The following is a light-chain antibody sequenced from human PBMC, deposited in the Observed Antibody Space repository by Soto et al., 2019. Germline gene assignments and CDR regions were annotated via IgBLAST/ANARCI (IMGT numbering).Light chain of an antibody. V-gene: IGLV2-8*01. Sequence: QAVVTQPPSASGSPGQSVTISCTGTKNAIGVYDFVSWYQHHPGKAPRLIIYEVVQRPSGVPDRLSGSKSGNTASLTVSGLQAADEADYFCKSYAGSNTYVFGSGTKLTVL. CDR3: KSYAGSNTYV. CDR2: EVV. J-gene: IGLJ1*01. CDR1: KNAIGVYDF.